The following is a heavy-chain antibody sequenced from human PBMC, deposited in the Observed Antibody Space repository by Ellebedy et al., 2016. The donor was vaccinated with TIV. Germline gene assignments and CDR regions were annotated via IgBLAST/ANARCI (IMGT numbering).Heavy chain of an antibody. CDR1: GFIFGNYA. Sequence: GESLKISXVASGFIFGNYAMSWVRQAPGKGLEWVSAIGGGGISTQYADSVKGRFTISRDNSKNTLFLQMNSRRAEDMAIYYCAKDDTALAGNYLSGFDSWGQGTLVTVSS. CDR2: IGGGGIST. J-gene: IGHJ4*02. V-gene: IGHV3-23*01. D-gene: IGHD6-19*01. CDR3: AKDDTALAGNYLSGFDS.